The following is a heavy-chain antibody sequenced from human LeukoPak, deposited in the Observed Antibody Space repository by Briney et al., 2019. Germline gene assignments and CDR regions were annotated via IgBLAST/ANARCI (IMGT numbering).Heavy chain of an antibody. J-gene: IGHJ4*02. D-gene: IGHD2-2*01. CDR3: ARGGYCTSTSCFVLAADFDY. V-gene: IGHV1-2*02. CDR2: INPNSGGT. Sequence: ASVKVSCKAPGYTFTGYYVHWVRQAPGQGLEWMGWINPNSGGTDYAQKFQGRVTMTRDTSISTAYMELSSLNSDDTAVFFCARGGYCTSTSCFVLAADFDYWGQGTLVTVSS. CDR1: GYTFTGYY.